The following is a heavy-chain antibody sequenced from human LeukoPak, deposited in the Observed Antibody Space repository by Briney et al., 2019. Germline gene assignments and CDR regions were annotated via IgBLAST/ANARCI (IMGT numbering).Heavy chain of an antibody. Sequence: GGSLRLSCAASGFTFSSYEMNWVRQAPGKGLEWVSYISSSGSTIYYADSVKGRFTISRDNAKNSLYLQMNSLRAEDTAVYYCARGLSGGYDLSRLDPWGQGTLVTVSS. CDR2: ISSSGSTI. CDR1: GFTFSSYE. J-gene: IGHJ5*02. CDR3: ARGLSGGYDLSRLDP. D-gene: IGHD5-12*01. V-gene: IGHV3-48*03.